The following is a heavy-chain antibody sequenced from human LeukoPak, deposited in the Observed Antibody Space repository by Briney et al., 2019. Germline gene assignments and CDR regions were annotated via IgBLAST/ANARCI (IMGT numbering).Heavy chain of an antibody. V-gene: IGHV3-30*18. CDR2: ISYDGSNE. Sequence: GGSLRLSCAASGFTFSSYGMSWVRQAPGKGLEWVAIISYDGSNEYYADSVKGRFTISRDNSKNTLYLQMNSLRAEDTAVYYCAKSPRAGPTYYFDYWGQGTLVTVSS. J-gene: IGHJ4*02. CDR1: GFTFSSYG. CDR3: AKSPRAGPTYYFDY. D-gene: IGHD4/OR15-4a*01.